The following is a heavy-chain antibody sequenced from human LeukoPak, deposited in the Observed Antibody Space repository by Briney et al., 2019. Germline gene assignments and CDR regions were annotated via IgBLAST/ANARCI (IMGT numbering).Heavy chain of an antibody. Sequence: GASVKVSCKVSGYTLTELSMHRVRQAPGKGLEWMGGFDPEDGETVYAQKFQGRVTMTEDTSTDTAYMELSSLRSEDTAVYYCATARAAAGTWWFDPWGQGTLVTVSS. D-gene: IGHD6-13*01. CDR3: ATARAAAGTWWFDP. CDR1: GYTLTELS. V-gene: IGHV1-24*01. J-gene: IGHJ5*02. CDR2: FDPEDGET.